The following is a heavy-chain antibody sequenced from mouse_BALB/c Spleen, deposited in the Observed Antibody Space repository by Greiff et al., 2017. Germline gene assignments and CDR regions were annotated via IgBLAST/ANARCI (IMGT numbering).Heavy chain of an antibody. CDR3: ARGYGNYLYAMDY. D-gene: IGHD2-10*02. CDR1: GFNIKDTY. V-gene: IGHV14-3*02. J-gene: IGHJ4*01. Sequence: VQLQQSGAELVKPGASVKLSCTASGFNIKDTYMHWVKQRPEQGLEWIGRIDPANGNTKYDPKLQGKATITADTSSNTAYLQLSSLTSEDTAVYYCARGYGNYLYAMDYWGQGTSVTVSS. CDR2: IDPANGNT.